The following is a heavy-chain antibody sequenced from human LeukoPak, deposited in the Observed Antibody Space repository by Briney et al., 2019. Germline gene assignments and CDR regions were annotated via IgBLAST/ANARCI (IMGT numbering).Heavy chain of an antibody. CDR2: IDPNSGGT. CDR3: ARGLAPTSGYYYDSSGFDY. CDR1: GYTFTGYY. Sequence: ASVKVSCKASGYTFTGYYMHWVRQAPGQGLEWMGWIDPNSGGTNYAQKFQGRVTITADESTSTAYMELSSLRSEDTAVYYCARGLAPTSGYYYDSSGFDYWGQGTLVTVSS. D-gene: IGHD3-22*01. V-gene: IGHV1-2*02. J-gene: IGHJ4*02.